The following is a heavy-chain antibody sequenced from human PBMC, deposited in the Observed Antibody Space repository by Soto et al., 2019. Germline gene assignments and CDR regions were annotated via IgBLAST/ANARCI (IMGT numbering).Heavy chain of an antibody. CDR1: GYTFTSYG. Sequence: QVQLVQSGAEVKKPGASVKVSCTASGYTFTSYGISWVRQAPGQGLEWMGWISAYNGNTNYAQKLQGRVTMTTDTPTSTGYMELWSRRSDATAVYCCAREPNYFDCWGQGTLVTVSS. J-gene: IGHJ4*02. CDR2: ISAYNGNT. V-gene: IGHV1-18*01. CDR3: AREPNYFDC.